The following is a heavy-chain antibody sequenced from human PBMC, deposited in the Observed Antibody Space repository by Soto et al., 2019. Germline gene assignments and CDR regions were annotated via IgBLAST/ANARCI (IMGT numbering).Heavy chain of an antibody. CDR3: ARADPAASVGY. V-gene: IGHV4-59*11. D-gene: IGHD2-2*01. Sequence: SETLSLTCTVSGASMSSHYWTWLRQSPGKGLEWIGYISYSGSTYYNPSLKSRVSISADTSKNQFSLRMNSMIAADTAVYYCARADPAASVGYWGQGTLVTV. J-gene: IGHJ4*02. CDR2: ISYSGST. CDR1: GASMSSHY.